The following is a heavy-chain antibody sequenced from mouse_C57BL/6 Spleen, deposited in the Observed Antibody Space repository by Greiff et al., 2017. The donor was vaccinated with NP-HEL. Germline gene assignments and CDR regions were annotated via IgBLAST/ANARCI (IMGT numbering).Heavy chain of an antibody. CDR1: DYTFPSSP. V-gene: IGHV1-62-2*01. CDR2: FYPGSGSI. Sequence: VQLQQSGAELVKPGASVKLSCPSSDYTFPSSPIPWVPQTSGQGLEWIGWFYPGSGSIKYNEKFKDKATLTADKSSSTVYLELSRWTSEVSAVYIWARHEEDSLDSYYLDYWGQGTTLTGSS. D-gene: IGHD6-1*01. CDR3: ARHEEDSLDSYYLDY. J-gene: IGHJ2*01.